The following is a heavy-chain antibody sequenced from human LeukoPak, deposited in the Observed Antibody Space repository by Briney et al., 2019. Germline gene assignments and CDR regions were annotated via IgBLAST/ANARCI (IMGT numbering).Heavy chain of an antibody. V-gene: IGHV4-39*01. CDR3: ARLGGYFDWLGAFDI. J-gene: IGHJ3*02. CDR2: IYYSGGT. CDR1: GGSISRSSYY. Sequence: SETLSLTCTVSGGSISRSSYYWDWIRQPPGKGLEWIGSIYYSGGTYYNPSLKSRVTISVDTSKNQFSLKLSSVTAADTAVYYCARLGGYFDWLGAFDIWGQGTMVTVSS. D-gene: IGHD3-9*01.